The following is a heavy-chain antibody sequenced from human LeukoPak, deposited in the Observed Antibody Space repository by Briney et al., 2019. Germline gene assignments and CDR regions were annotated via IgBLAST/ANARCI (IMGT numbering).Heavy chain of an antibody. J-gene: IGHJ4*02. CDR3: ARGVHCSSTSCYGGLWD. D-gene: IGHD2-2*01. V-gene: IGHV1-69*01. CDR1: GGTFSSYA. Sequence: ASVKVSCKASGGTFSSYAISWVRQAPGQGLEWMGGIIPIFGTANYAQKFQGRVTITADESTSTAYMELSSLRSEDTAVYYCARGVHCSSTSCYGGLWDWGQGTLVTVSS. CDR2: IIPIFGTA.